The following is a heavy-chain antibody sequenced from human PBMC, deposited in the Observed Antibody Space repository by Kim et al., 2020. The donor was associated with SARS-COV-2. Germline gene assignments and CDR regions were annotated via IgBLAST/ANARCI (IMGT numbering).Heavy chain of an antibody. D-gene: IGHD5-12*01. Sequence: GGSLRLSCAASGFTFSSYAMSWVRQAPGKGLEWVSAISGSGGSTYYADSVKGRFTISRDNSKNTLYLQMNSLRAEDTAVYYCAKPHRRDGYTDPNFDYWGQGTLVTVSS. J-gene: IGHJ4*02. CDR2: ISGSGGST. CDR1: GFTFSSYA. CDR3: AKPHRRDGYTDPNFDY. V-gene: IGHV3-23*01.